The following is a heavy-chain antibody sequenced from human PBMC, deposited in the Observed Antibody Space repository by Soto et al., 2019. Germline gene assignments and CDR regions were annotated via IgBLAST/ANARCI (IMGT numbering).Heavy chain of an antibody. D-gene: IGHD4-17*01. J-gene: IGHJ4*02. CDR2: IYYSGST. Sequence: QLQLQESGPGLVKPSETLSLTCTLCGDSGGFISSSSYHWGWIRQPPGKGLEWIGNIYYSGSTYYDPAHKSRVTTSGDTSKNLFSLRLSPVPAADTAVYYCARHPPYGPLDYWGQGTLVTVSS. V-gene: IGHV4-39*01. CDR3: ARHPPYGPLDY. CDR1: GGFISSSSYH.